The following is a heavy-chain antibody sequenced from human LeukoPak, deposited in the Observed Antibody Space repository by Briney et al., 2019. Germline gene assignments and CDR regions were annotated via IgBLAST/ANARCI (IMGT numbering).Heavy chain of an antibody. V-gene: IGHV4-4*09. CDR2: IYTSGST. J-gene: IGHJ5*02. Sequence: SETLSLTCTVSGGSISSYYWSWIRQPPGKGLEWIGYIYTSGSTNYNPSLKSRVTISVDTSKNQFSLKLSSVTAADTAVYYCARDQRWALSEFDPWGQGTLVTVSS. CDR1: GGSISSYY. CDR3: ARDQRWALSEFDP. D-gene: IGHD4-23*01.